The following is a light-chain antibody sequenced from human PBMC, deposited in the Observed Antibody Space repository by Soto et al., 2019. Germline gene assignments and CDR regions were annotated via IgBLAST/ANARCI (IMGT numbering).Light chain of an antibody. V-gene: IGKV3-15*01. CDR2: GAS. CDR3: QQYRDWPLT. Sequence: EIMMTQSPVTLSVSPGERVTLSCKANQTINNDLAWYQQKSGQAPRLLIYGASTRATDVPARFSGSGSGTEFTLTISSLQSEDFAVYSCQQYRDWPLTFGGGTKVEIK. J-gene: IGKJ4*01. CDR1: QTINND.